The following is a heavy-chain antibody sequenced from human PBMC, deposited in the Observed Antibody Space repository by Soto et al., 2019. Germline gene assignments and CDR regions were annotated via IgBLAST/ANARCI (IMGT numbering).Heavy chain of an antibody. CDR2: IIPIVGTA. V-gene: IGHV1-69*01. J-gene: IGHJ4*02. Sequence: QVQLVQSGAEVKKPGSSVKVSCKASGGTFSSYAISWVRQAPGPGLEWMGGIIPIVGTANYAQKIQGRVTITAVDSTSTADMELRRLRSEATAVYYCARGAGLVAVTTYDSDYWGQGTLITVSS. D-gene: IGHD2-15*01. CDR3: ARGAGLVAVTTYDSDY. CDR1: GGTFSSYA.